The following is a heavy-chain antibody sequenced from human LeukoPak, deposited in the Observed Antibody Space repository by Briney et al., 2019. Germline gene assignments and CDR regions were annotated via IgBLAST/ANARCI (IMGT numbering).Heavy chain of an antibody. CDR3: ARGEAIWGPLFDD. CDR2: IGSSGIHT. CDR1: GFRFSNYG. Sequence: KAGGSLRLSCAASGFRFSNYGMNWVRQAPGKGLEWVSSIGSSGIHTFYAGSVKGRFTISRDNTKNSLYLQMYNQRVEDTALYYCARGEAIWGPLFDDWGQGTLVTVSS. V-gene: IGHV3-21*01. J-gene: IGHJ4*02. D-gene: IGHD7-27*01.